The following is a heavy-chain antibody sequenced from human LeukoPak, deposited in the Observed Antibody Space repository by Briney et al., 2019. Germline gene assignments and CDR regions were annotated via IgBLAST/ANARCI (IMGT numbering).Heavy chain of an antibody. J-gene: IGHJ6*02. CDR1: GFTFSSYS. Sequence: GGSLRLSCAASGFTFSSYSMNWVRQAPGKGLEWVSYISSSSSTIYYADSVKGRFTISRDNAKNSLYLQMNSLRAEDTAVYYCARDQLGNYYGMDVWGQGTTVTVSS. CDR2: ISSSSSTI. CDR3: ARDQLGNYYGMDV. V-gene: IGHV3-48*04. D-gene: IGHD1-1*01.